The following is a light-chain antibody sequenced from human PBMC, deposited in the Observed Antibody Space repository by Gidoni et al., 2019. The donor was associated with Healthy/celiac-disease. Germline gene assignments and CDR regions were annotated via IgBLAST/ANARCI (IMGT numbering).Light chain of an antibody. CDR2: DAS. CDR1: QSVSSY. CDR3: QQRSNWPWT. V-gene: IGKV3-11*01. J-gene: IGKJ1*01. Sequence: EIVLTQSPATLSLSPGESATLSCRASQSVSSYLAWYQQKPGQAPRLLIYDASNRATGIPARFSGSGSGTDFTLTISSLEPEDFAVYYCQQRSNWPWTFGQXTKVEIK.